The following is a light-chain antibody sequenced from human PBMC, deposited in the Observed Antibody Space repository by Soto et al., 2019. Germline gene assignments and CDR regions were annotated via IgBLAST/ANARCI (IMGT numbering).Light chain of an antibody. CDR3: SSYTTSSTVV. CDR2: DVS. Sequence: QSALPQPASVSGSPGQSITISCTGTSSDVGAYNSVSWYQQHTGKAPKLMIYDVSNRPSGVSNRFSGSKSVNTASLTISGLQAEDEADYYCSSYTTSSTVVFGGGTKLTVL. J-gene: IGLJ2*01. V-gene: IGLV2-14*03. CDR1: SSDVGAYNS.